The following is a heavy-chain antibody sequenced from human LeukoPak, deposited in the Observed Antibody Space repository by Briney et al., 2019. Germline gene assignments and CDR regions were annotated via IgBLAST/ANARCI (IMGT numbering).Heavy chain of an antibody. CDR2: INPKGDIT. CDR3: ARKWPSRDWFDP. D-gene: IGHD2-8*01. J-gene: IGHJ5*02. V-gene: IGHV1-46*01. Sequence: GASVKVSCKTSGYSFTTYSIHWVRQAPGQGLEWMGIINPKGDITTYAQRFQGRVTMASDTSTATVYMELSGLRSEDTAIYYCARKWPSRDWFDPWGQGTLLTVSS. CDR1: GYSFTTYS.